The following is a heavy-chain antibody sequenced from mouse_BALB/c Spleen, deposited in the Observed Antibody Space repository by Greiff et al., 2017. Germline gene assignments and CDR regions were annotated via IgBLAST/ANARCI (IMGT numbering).Heavy chain of an antibody. CDR3: TRGGSDYAGFAY. D-gene: IGHD2-4*01. CDR1: GFTFSSYT. J-gene: IGHJ3*01. Sequence: EVQRVESGGGLVKPGGSLKLSCAASGFTFSSYTMSWVRQTPEKRLEWVATISSGGSYTYYPDSVKGRFTISRDNAKNTLYLQMSSLKSEDTAMYYCTRGGSDYAGFAYWGQGTLVTVSA. V-gene: IGHV5-6-4*01. CDR2: ISSGGSYT.